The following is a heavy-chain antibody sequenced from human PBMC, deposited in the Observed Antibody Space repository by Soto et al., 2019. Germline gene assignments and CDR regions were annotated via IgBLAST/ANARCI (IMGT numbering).Heavy chain of an antibody. CDR3: ARDRAGREWSYYYYGMDV. J-gene: IGHJ6*02. CDR2: ISAYNGNT. D-gene: IGHD3-3*01. CDR1: GYMFITYG. Sequence: ASVKVSCKASGYMFITYGISWVRRAPGQGLEWMGWISAYNGNTNYAQKLQGRVTMTTDTSTSTAYMELRSLRSDDTAVYYCARDRAGREWSYYYYGMDVWGQGTTVTVSS. V-gene: IGHV1-18*04.